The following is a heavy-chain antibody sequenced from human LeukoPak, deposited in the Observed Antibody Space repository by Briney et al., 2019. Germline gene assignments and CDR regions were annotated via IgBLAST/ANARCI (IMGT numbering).Heavy chain of an antibody. V-gene: IGHV4-39*01. J-gene: IGHJ4*02. CDR1: GGSISSSSYY. CDR2: IYYSGST. D-gene: IGHD3-22*01. Sequence: SETLSLTCTVSGGSISSSSYYWGWIRQPPGKGLEWIGSIYYSGSTYYNPSLKSRVTISVDTSKNQFSLKLSSVTAADTAVYYCARHTEYDSSGYSGYYFDYWGQGTLVTVSS. CDR3: ARHTEYDSSGYSGYYFDY.